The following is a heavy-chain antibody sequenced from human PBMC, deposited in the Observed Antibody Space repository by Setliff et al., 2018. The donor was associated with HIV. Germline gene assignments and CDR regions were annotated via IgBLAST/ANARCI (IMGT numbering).Heavy chain of an antibody. J-gene: IGHJ3*02. CDR1: GYTVTELS. V-gene: IGHV1-24*01. CDR2: FDPEDNKI. CDR3: ARDYLHVFDI. Sequence: ASVKVSCKVSGYTVTELSINWVRQAPGKGPEWMGGFDPEDNKIVYAQKFQGRVTTTEDTSTDTAYMELSSLRPEDTAVYYCARDYLHVFDIWGQGTMVTVSS.